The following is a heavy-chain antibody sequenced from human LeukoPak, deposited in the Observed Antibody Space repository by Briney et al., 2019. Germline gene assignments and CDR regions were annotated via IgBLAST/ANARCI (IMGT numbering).Heavy chain of an antibody. J-gene: IGHJ4*02. CDR1: GFTFSSYW. D-gene: IGHD2-2*01. Sequence: GGSLRLSCAASGFTFSSYWMHWVRQAPGKGLVWFSRINSDGSSTSYADSVKGRFTISRDNAKNTLYLQMNSLRAEDTAVYYCARAPRGSSTSCFYWGQGTLVTVSS. V-gene: IGHV3-74*01. CDR2: INSDGSST. CDR3: ARAPRGSSTSCFY.